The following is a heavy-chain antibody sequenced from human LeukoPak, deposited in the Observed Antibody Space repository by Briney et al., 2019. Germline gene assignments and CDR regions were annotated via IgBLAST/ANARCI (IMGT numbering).Heavy chain of an antibody. CDR3: ARSVPARAVTNFDY. CDR1: GGTFSSYA. V-gene: IGHV7-4-1*02. J-gene: IGHJ4*02. CDR2: INTNTGNP. Sequence: ASVKVSCKASGGTFSSYAMNWVRQAPGQGLEWMGWINTNTGNPTYAQGFTGRFVFSLDTSVSTAYLQISSLKAEDTAVYYCARSVPARAVTNFDYWGQGTLVTVSS. D-gene: IGHD4-17*01.